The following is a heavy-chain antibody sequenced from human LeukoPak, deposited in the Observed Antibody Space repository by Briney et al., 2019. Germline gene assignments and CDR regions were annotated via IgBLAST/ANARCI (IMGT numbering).Heavy chain of an antibody. J-gene: IGHJ4*02. Sequence: MPSETLSLTCAVYGGPFSGYYWSWIRQPPGKGLEWIGEINHSGSTNYNPSLKSRVTISVDTSKNQFSLRLSSVTAADTAVYYCARGTSTGPRYWGRGTLVTVSS. V-gene: IGHV4-34*01. CDR3: ARGTSTGPRY. D-gene: IGHD3-9*01. CDR2: INHSGST. CDR1: GGPFSGYY.